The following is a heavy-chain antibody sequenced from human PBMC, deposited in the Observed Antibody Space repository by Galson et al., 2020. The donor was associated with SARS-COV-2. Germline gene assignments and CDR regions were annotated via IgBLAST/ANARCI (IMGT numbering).Heavy chain of an antibody. CDR3: ARLGGSCCGGRCYYYCYMDV. CDR1: GYSFTSYW. D-gene: IGHD2-15*01. V-gene: IGHV5-51*01. CDR2: IYPGDSDT. Sequence: GESLKISCKGSGYSFTSYWIGWVRQMPGKGLEWMGIIYPGDSDTRYSPSFQGQVTISADKSISTAYLPCSSLKASYTAMYFCARLGGSCCGGRCYYYCYMDVWGKGTTVTVSS. J-gene: IGHJ6*03.